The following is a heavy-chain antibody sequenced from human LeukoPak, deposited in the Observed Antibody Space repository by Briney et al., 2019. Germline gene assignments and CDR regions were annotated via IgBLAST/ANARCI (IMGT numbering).Heavy chain of an antibody. D-gene: IGHD3-22*01. CDR3: ARDYYDTSTYSSLNWFDP. V-gene: IGHV1-2*04. J-gene: IGHJ5*02. Sequence: ASVKVSCKASGYTFTGYYMHWVRQAPGQGLEWMGWINPNSGGTNYAQKFQGWVTMTRDTSISTAYMELSRLRSDDTAVYYCARDYYDTSTYSSLNWFDPWGQGTLITVSS. CDR1: GYTFTGYY. CDR2: INPNSGGT.